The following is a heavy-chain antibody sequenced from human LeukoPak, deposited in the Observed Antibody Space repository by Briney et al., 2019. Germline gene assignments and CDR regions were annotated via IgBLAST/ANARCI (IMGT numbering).Heavy chain of an antibody. V-gene: IGHV3-30-3*01. Sequence: GGSLRLSCAASGFTFSSYAMHWVRQAPGKGLEWVAVISYDGSNKYYADSVKGRFTISRDNSKNMLYLQMNSLRAEDTAVYYCARGGIAARPIDYWGQGTLVTVSS. D-gene: IGHD6-6*01. CDR3: ARGGIAARPIDY. J-gene: IGHJ4*02. CDR1: GFTFSSYA. CDR2: ISYDGSNK.